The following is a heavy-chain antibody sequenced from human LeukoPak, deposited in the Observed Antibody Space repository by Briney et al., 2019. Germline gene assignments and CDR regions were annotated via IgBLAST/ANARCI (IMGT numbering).Heavy chain of an antibody. Sequence: SETLSLTCTVSGGSISSYYWSWIRQPPGKGLEWIGYIYYSGSTNYNPSLKSRVTISVDTSKNQFSLKLSSVTAADTAVYYCARANTAMVTFDYWGQGTLVTVSS. J-gene: IGHJ4*02. CDR1: GGSISSYY. CDR3: ARANTAMVTFDY. V-gene: IGHV4-59*01. D-gene: IGHD5-18*01. CDR2: IYYSGST.